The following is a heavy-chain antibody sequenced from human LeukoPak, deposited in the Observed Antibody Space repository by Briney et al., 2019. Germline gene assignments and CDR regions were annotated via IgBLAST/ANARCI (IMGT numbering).Heavy chain of an antibody. CDR2: IYYSGST. J-gene: IGHJ4*02. CDR1: GGSISSGTYY. D-gene: IGHD5-18*01. V-gene: IGHV4-39*07. CDR3: ARWRGYSYGLPY. Sequence: PSETLSLTWIVSGGSISSGTYYWGWIRPPPGKWRGWVGSIYYSGSTYYNPSLKSRLTISVDTSKHQFSLKLSSVTGADTVVYYCARWRGYSYGLPYWGQGSLVAVPS.